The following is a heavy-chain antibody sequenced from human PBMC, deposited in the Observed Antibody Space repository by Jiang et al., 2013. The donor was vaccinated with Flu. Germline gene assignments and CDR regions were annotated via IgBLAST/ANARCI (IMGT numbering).Heavy chain of an antibody. CDR1: GFSFGTYA. D-gene: IGHD2-15*01. CDR2: ISNSGGSS. J-gene: IGHJ4*02. CDR3: AKSPSRYCSGGICYLDY. Sequence: QLVESGGGLVQPGGSLRLSCEASGFSFGTYAMSWVRQTPRKGLEWVSVISNSGGSSSYADSVKGRFGISRDNSKNTLYLQMNSLRPEDTAVYYCAKSPSRYCSGGICYLDYWGQGIQVNVSS. V-gene: IGHV3-23*04.